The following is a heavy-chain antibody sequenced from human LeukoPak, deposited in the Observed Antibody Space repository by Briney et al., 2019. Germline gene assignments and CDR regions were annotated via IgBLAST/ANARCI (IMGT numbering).Heavy chain of an antibody. CDR3: AKDKKQQLSGEGFDY. CDR2: ISWNSGSI. CDR1: GFTFDDYA. D-gene: IGHD6-13*01. V-gene: IGHV3-9*01. Sequence: PGRSLRLSCAASGFTFDDYAMHWVRHAPGKGLEWVSGISWNSGSIGYADSVKGRFTISRDNAKNSLYLQMNSLRAEDTALYYCAKDKKQQLSGEGFDYWGQGTLVTVSS. J-gene: IGHJ4*02.